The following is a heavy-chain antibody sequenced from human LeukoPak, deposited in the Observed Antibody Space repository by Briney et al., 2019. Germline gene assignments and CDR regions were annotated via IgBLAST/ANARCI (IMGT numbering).Heavy chain of an antibody. D-gene: IGHD2-15*01. J-gene: IGHJ4*02. CDR1: GLTFSSHA. Sequence: PGRSLRLSCADSGLTFSSHAMHWVRQAPGKGLEWVAVISYDGSNKYHADSVKGRFTISRDNSKNTLYLQMNSLRAEDTAVYYCATIPRGTVAAASDYWGQGTLVTVSS. V-gene: IGHV3-30-3*01. CDR3: ATIPRGTVAAASDY. CDR2: ISYDGSNK.